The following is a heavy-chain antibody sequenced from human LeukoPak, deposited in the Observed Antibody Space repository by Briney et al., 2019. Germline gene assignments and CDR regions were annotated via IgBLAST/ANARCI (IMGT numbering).Heavy chain of an antibody. J-gene: IGHJ6*02. Sequence: ASVKVSCKASGYTFSAYYMHWVRQAPGQGPEWMGWINPNSGGTNYAQKFQGRVTMTRDTSISTAYMELSSLRSEDTAVYYCARDRASGSYQVSFCYDLDVWGLGTTVTVSS. CDR1: GYTFSAYY. V-gene: IGHV1-2*02. D-gene: IGHD3-10*01. CDR3: ARDRASGSYQVSFCYDLDV. CDR2: INPNSGGT.